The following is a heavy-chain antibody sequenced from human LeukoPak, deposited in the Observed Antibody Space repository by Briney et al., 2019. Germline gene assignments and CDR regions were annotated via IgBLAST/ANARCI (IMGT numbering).Heavy chain of an antibody. CDR2: INTYNGNT. D-gene: IGHD3-10*01. J-gene: IGHJ4*01. Sequence: ASVKVSCKTSDYTFTSYGISWVRQAPGQGLEWMGWINTYNGNTNYAQKLQGRVTMTTDTSTNTAYMDLRSLRSDDTAVYYCARDRGGSYYFDFWGHGTLVSVSS. V-gene: IGHV1-18*01. CDR1: DYTFTSYG. CDR3: ARDRGGSYYFDF.